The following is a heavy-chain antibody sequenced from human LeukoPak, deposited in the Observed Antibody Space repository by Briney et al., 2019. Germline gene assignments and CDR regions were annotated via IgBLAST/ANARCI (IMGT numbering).Heavy chain of an antibody. CDR2: FDPEDGET. Sequence: ASVKVSCKVSGYTLTELSMHWVRQAPGKGLEWMGGFDPEDGETIYAQKFQGRVTITRDTSASTAYTELSSLRSEDTAVYYCARDYYDSSGYYFPSYFDYWGQGTLVTVSS. D-gene: IGHD3-22*01. CDR1: GYTLTELS. V-gene: IGHV1-24*01. CDR3: ARDYYDSSGYYFPSYFDY. J-gene: IGHJ4*02.